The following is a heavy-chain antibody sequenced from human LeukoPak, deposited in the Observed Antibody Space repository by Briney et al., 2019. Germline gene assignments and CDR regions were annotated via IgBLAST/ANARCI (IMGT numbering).Heavy chain of an antibody. V-gene: IGHV1-2*02. CDR3: ARGGAPAAILGTDY. Sequence: ASVKVSCKASVYTFTGYYMHWVRQAPGQGLAWMGWINPNSGGTNYAQKFQGRVTMTRDTSISTAYMELSRLRSDDTAVYYCARGGAPAAILGTDYWGQGTLVTVSS. CDR2: INPNSGGT. CDR1: VYTFTGYY. D-gene: IGHD2-2*02. J-gene: IGHJ4*02.